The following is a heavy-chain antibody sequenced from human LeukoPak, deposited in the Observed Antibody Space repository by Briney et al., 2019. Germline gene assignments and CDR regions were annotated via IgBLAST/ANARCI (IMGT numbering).Heavy chain of an antibody. CDR3: AKDLGYYYDSSGYPDPDY. J-gene: IGHJ4*02. Sequence: PGGSLRLSCAASGFTFSSYAMSWVRQAPGKGLEWVSAISGSGGSTYYADSVKGRFTISRDNSKNTLYLQMNSQRAEDTAVYYCAKDLGYYYDSSGYPDPDYWGQGTLVTVSS. CDR1: GFTFSSYA. V-gene: IGHV3-23*01. CDR2: ISGSGGST. D-gene: IGHD3-22*01.